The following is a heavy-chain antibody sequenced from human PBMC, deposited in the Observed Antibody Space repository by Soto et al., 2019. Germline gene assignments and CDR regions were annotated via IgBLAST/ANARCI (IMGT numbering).Heavy chain of an antibody. D-gene: IGHD1-1*01. CDR1: GFTFDDYA. CDR3: AKAWDGYNSIEH. Sequence: GGSLRLSCVASGFTFDDYAMHWVRQAPGKGLEWVSGISWNRGSIGYADSVKGRFTISRDSAKSSLYLQMNSLRPEDTALYYCAKAWDGYNSIEHWGRGTLVTVSS. V-gene: IGHV3-9*01. J-gene: IGHJ4*02. CDR2: ISWNRGSI.